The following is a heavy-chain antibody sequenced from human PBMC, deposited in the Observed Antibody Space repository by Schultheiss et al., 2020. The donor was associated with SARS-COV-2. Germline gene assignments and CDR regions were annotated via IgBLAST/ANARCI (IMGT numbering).Heavy chain of an antibody. CDR1: GFTFSSYA. D-gene: IGHD3-3*02. Sequence: GESLKISCAASGFTFSSYAMHWVRQAPGKGLEWVAVIWYDGSNKYYADSVKGRFTISRDNSKNTLYLQMNSLRAEDTAVYYCARDYLDFWSGYSLGYFDYWGQGTLVTVSS. CDR3: ARDYLDFWSGYSLGYFDY. V-gene: IGHV3-33*08. J-gene: IGHJ4*02. CDR2: IWYDGSNK.